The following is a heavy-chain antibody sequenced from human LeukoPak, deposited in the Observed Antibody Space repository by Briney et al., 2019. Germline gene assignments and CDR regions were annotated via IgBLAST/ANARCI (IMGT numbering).Heavy chain of an antibody. V-gene: IGHV3-7*01. J-gene: IGHJ6*04. CDR2: IKQDGSAK. CDR3: AELGITMIGGV. Sequence: GGSLRLSCAASGFTFNRYWMSWVRQAPGKEPQWVANIKQDGSAKYYVDSVKGRFTISRDNAKNSLYLQMNSLRAEDTAVYYCAELGITMIGGVWGKGTTVTISS. D-gene: IGHD3-10*02. CDR1: GFTFNRYW.